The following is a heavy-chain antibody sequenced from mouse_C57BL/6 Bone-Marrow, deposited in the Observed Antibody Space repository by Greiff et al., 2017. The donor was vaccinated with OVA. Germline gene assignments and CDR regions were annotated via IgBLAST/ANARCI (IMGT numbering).Heavy chain of an antibody. CDR1: GYTFTSYW. Sequence: VQLPQPGAELVKPGASVKLSCKASGYTFTSYWMHWVKQRPGQGLEWIGMIHPNSGSTNYNEKFKSKATLTVDKSSSTAYMQRSSLTSEDSAVYYCAREMGLGYFDYWGQGTTLTVSS. CDR3: AREMGLGYFDY. CDR2: IHPNSGST. D-gene: IGHD3-3*01. J-gene: IGHJ2*01. V-gene: IGHV1-64*01.